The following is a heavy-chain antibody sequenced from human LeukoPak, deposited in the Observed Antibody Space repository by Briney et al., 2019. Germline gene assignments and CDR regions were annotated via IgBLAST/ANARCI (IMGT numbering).Heavy chain of an antibody. J-gene: IGHJ5*02. CDR1: GYPTNSNYF. CDR3: ARSSNNWFDP. Sequence: SETLSLTSAVPGYPTNSNYFWAWIRQSPGKGLEWIGSFYHSASTYYNPSLKSRVSVSVDTSKNQFSLKLSSVTAADAAVYYCARSSNNWFDPWGQGTLVTVSS. V-gene: IGHV4-38-2*01. CDR2: FYHSAST.